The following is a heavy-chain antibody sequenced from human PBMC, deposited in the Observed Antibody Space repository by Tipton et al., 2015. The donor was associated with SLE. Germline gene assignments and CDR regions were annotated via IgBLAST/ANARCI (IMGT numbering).Heavy chain of an antibody. Sequence: TLSLTCTVSGGSISSYYWSWIRQPPGKGLEWIGYIYHSGITNYNPSLQSRVTISIDTSKNQFSLTLTSVTAADTALYYCARGPPFMEWERNWFDPWGQGTQVTVSS. CDR2: IYHSGIT. CDR1: GGSISSYY. V-gene: IGHV4-59*01. D-gene: IGHD3-3*02. J-gene: IGHJ5*02. CDR3: ARGPPFMEWERNWFDP.